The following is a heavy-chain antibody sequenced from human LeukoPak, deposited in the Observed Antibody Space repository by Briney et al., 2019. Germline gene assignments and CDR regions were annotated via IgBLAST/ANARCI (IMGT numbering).Heavy chain of an antibody. D-gene: IGHD4-23*01. CDR1: GCSISSHY. V-gene: IGHV4-59*11. CDR3: ARAGSVVPNTLDY. J-gene: IGHJ4*02. Sequence: SETLSLTCTVSGCSISSHYWSWIRQPPGKGLEWIGYIYYSGSTNYNPSLKSRVTISVDTSKNQFPLKLSSVTAADTAVYYCARAGSVVPNTLDYWGQGTLVTVSS. CDR2: IYYSGST.